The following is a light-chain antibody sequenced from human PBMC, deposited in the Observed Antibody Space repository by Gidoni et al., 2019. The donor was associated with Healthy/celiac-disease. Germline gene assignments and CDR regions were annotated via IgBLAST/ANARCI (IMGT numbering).Light chain of an antibody. CDR1: QGISSY. CDR2: AAS. Sequence: AIRMTQSPSSFSASTGDRVTITWRASQGISSYLAWYQQKPGKAPKLLIYAASTLQSGVPSRFSGSGSGTDFTLTISCLQSEDFATYYCQQYYSYPFTFGPXTKVDIK. V-gene: IGKV1-8*01. J-gene: IGKJ3*01. CDR3: QQYYSYPFT.